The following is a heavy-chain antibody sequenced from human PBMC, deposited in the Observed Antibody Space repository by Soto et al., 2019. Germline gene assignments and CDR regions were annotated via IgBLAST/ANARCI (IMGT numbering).Heavy chain of an antibody. D-gene: IGHD6-13*01. CDR3: ARDGAAAAALGWFDP. CDR2: IIPIFGTA. J-gene: IGHJ5*02. Sequence: GASVKVSCKASGGTFSSYAISWVRQAPGQGLEWMGGIIPIFGTANYAQKFQGRVTITADESTSTAYMELSSLRSEDTAVYYCARDGAAAAALGWFDPWGQGTLVTVSS. CDR1: GGTFSSYA. V-gene: IGHV1-69*13.